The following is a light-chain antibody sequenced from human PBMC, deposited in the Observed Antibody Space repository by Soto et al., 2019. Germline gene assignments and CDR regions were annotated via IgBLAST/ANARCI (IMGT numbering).Light chain of an antibody. J-gene: IGKJ3*01. CDR3: QQTYRTPFT. CDR2: GAS. Sequence: DIKLTQSPSSLSASVGDRVTITCRASQSINKYINWYQQKPGKAPNLLINGASSLQSGVPSRFSGSGSGTDFTLTISNLQPEDFATYYCQQTYRTPFTFGSGTKVNSK. CDR1: QSINKY. V-gene: IGKV1-39*01.